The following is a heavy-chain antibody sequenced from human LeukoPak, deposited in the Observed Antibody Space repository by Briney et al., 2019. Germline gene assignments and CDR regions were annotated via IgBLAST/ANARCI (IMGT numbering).Heavy chain of an antibody. CDR2: FDLEDGET. D-gene: IGHD6-6*01. CDR3: ARVTYRSSSMSVDGFDM. V-gene: IGHV1-24*01. J-gene: IGHJ3*02. CDR1: GYTLTELS. Sequence: GASVKVSCKVSGYTLTELSMHRVRQAPGKGLEWMGGFDLEDGETIYAQKFQGRVTMTEDTSTDTAYMELSSLRSEDTAVYYCARVTYRSSSMSVDGFDMWGQGTMVTVSS.